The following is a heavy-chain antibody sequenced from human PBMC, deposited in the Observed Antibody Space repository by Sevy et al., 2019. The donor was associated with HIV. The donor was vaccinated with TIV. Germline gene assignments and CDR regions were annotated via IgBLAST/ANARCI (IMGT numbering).Heavy chain of an antibody. CDR2: IHGGGDTT. J-gene: IGHJ4*02. CDR3: AKDILGWAFDY. D-gene: IGHD3-3*01. V-gene: IGHV3-23*01. CDR1: GFGLNGNA. Sequence: GGSLRLSCAASGFGLNGNAMSWVRQAPGKGLEWVAAIHGGGDTTHYGDSVKGRFTISRDSFKNILYLQMDSLRVEDTAVYYCAKDILGWAFDYWGQGTLVTVSS.